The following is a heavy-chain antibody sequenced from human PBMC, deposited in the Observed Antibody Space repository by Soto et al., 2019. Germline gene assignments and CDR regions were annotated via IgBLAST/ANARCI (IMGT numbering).Heavy chain of an antibody. CDR1: GGSIINGDTY. Sequence: PSETLSLTCTVSGGSIINGDTYLNWIRQHPEKGLKWMGYINYRGTTNYNPALKSRILISIDTSKNQFSLRLTSVTAADTAVYYCARDAPGVAPYWGQGTLVTVSS. CDR2: INYRGTT. J-gene: IGHJ4*02. CDR3: ARDAPGVAPY. V-gene: IGHV4-31*03. D-gene: IGHD2-15*01.